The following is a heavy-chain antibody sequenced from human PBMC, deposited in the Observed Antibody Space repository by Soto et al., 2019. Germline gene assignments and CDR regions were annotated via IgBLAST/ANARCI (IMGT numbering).Heavy chain of an antibody. D-gene: IGHD2-15*01. CDR2: INHSGST. CDR1: GGSFSGYY. Sequence: QVQLQQWGAGLLKPSETLSLTCAVYGGSFSGYYWSWIRQPPGKGLEWIGEINHSGSTNCNPSLKSRVTISVDTSKNQFSLKLSSMTAADTAVYYCARKTRIVVVVAATYYYHYGLDVWGQGTTVTVSS. J-gene: IGHJ6*02. CDR3: ARKTRIVVVVAATYYYHYGLDV. V-gene: IGHV4-34*01.